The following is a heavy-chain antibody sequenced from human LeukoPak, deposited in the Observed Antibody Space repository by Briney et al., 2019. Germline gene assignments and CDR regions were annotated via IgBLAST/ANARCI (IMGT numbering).Heavy chain of an antibody. V-gene: IGHV4-61*08. CDR2: IYYTGST. CDR1: GGSISSGGYY. CDR3: AGGGDSGGYYYPMFDY. Sequence: SETLSLTCTVSGGSISSGGYYWSWIRQHPGKGLEWFGYIYYTGSTNYNPSLKSRVTISVDTSKNQFSLKLSSVAAADTAVYYCAGGGDSGGYYYPMFDYWGQGTLVTVSS. J-gene: IGHJ4*02. D-gene: IGHD3-22*01.